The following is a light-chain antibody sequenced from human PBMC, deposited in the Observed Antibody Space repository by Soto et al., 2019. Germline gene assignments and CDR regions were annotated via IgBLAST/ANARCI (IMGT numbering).Light chain of an antibody. CDR1: QDIGNH. Sequence: DIPMTQSPSAMSASVGDRVTISCRASQDIGNHLAWFQQKPGKVPQRLIYAASSLQTGVPSRFSGSGSGTEFTLTISNLQPEDFATYYCLQHNSFPRTFGQGTKVEIK. V-gene: IGKV1-17*03. J-gene: IGKJ1*01. CDR2: AAS. CDR3: LQHNSFPRT.